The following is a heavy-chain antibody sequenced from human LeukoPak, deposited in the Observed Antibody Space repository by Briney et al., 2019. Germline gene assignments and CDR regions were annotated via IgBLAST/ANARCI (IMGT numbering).Heavy chain of an antibody. CDR3: ARWYYSGWAFDY. Sequence: PSETLSLPCTVSSRSISSYYCSCIRHPPGKGLEWLGHVYYNGTPHYNAVLKSPVTISVDPSKTQFSLKLSSVTAAHTAVYYCARWYYSGWAFDYWGQGTLVTVSS. CDR2: VYYNGTP. D-gene: IGHD6-19*01. J-gene: IGHJ4*02. CDR1: SRSISSYY. V-gene: IGHV4-59*08.